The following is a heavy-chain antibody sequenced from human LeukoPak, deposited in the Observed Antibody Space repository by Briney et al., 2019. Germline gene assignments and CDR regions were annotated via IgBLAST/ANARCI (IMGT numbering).Heavy chain of an antibody. D-gene: IGHD2-2*01. Sequence: NYNPSLKSRVTISVDTSKNQFSLKLSSVTAADTAVYYCARGQTPDIVVVPAAMGVADWFDPWGQGTLVTVSS. J-gene: IGHJ5*02. V-gene: IGHV4-34*01. CDR3: ARGQTPDIVVVPAAMGVADWFDP.